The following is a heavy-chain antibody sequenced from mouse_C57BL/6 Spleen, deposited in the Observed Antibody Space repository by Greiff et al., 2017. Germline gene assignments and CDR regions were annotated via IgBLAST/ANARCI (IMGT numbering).Heavy chain of an antibody. CDR2: INPSTGGT. CDR1: GYSFTGYY. D-gene: IGHD2-1*01. CDR3: ARREGKNYFDY. J-gene: IGHJ2*01. V-gene: IGHV1-42*01. Sequence: EVQLQQSGPELVKPGASVKISCKASGYSFTGYYMNWVKQSPEKSLEWIGEINPSTGGTTYNQKFKAKATLTVDKSSSTAYMQLKSLTSEDSAVYYCARREGKNYFDYWGQGTTLTVSS.